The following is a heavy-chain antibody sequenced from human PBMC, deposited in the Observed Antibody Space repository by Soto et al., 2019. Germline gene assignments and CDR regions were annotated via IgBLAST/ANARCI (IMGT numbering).Heavy chain of an antibody. D-gene: IGHD5-12*01. CDR2: LYYTGSF. J-gene: IGHJ3*02. Sequence: QVQLQESGPGLVKPSETLSLTCALSGGSISNRYWSWIRQPPGKGLEWIGHLYYTGSFEYNPSLESRVTMSVATSKRQFSLKVTSVTAADTAVYYCARGDGYKSAFDIWGQGTMVIVSS. V-gene: IGHV4-59*11. CDR1: GGSISNRY. CDR3: ARGDGYKSAFDI.